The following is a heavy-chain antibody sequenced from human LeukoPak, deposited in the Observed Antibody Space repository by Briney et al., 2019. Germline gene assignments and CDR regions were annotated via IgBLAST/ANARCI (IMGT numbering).Heavy chain of an antibody. CDR1: GFTFSSYS. Sequence: GGSLRLSCAASGFTFSSYSMNWVRQAPGKGLEWVSSISSSSSYIYYADSVKGRFTISRDNAKNSLYLQMNSLRAEDTAVYYCARGKHYYDSSGYYETSFDYWGQGTLVTVSS. V-gene: IGHV3-21*01. CDR3: ARGKHYYDSSGYYETSFDY. CDR2: ISSSSSYI. J-gene: IGHJ4*02. D-gene: IGHD3-22*01.